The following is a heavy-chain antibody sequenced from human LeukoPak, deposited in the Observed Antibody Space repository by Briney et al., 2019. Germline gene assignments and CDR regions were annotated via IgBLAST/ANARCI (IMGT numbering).Heavy chain of an antibody. CDR3: ARVITGDSSYYFDY. Sequence: PSETLSLTCTVSGGSISSYYWSWIRQPPGKGLEWIGYIYYSGSTNYNPSLKSRVTISVDTSKNQFSLKLSSVTAADTAVYYCARVITGDSSYYFDYWGQGTLVTVSS. CDR1: GGSISSYY. CDR2: IYYSGST. D-gene: IGHD7-27*01. V-gene: IGHV4-59*12. J-gene: IGHJ4*02.